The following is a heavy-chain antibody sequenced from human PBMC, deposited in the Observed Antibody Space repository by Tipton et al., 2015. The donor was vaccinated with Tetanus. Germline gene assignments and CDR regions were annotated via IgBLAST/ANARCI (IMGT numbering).Heavy chain of an antibody. CDR2: SWYDGTDT. Sequence: SLRLSCAASGFIFSSYGIHWVRQAPGKGLEWVAVSWYDGTDTYYAESVKGRFTLSRDNSKNTLYLQRSSLRVEDTAIYYCAREADCSGGSCFAGDFDNWGQGTQVTVSS. CDR1: GFIFSSYG. D-gene: IGHD2-15*01. CDR3: AREADCSGGSCFAGDFDN. J-gene: IGHJ4*02. V-gene: IGHV3-33*01.